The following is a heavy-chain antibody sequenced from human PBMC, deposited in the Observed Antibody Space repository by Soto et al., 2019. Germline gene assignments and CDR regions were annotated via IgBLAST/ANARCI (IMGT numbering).Heavy chain of an antibody. J-gene: IGHJ6*02. D-gene: IGHD2-2*01. Sequence: LSLTCTVSGGSIRSGGYHWSWIRQHPGKGLEWIGYIYYSGSTYYNPSLKSRVTISVDTSNNQFSLKLSSVTAADTAVYYCARESSTSNYYYYAMDVWGQGTTVTVSS. CDR1: GGSIRSGGYH. CDR3: ARESSTSNYYYYAMDV. V-gene: IGHV4-31*03. CDR2: IYYSGST.